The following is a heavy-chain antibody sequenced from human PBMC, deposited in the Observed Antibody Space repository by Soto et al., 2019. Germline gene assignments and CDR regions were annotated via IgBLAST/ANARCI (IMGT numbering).Heavy chain of an antibody. J-gene: IGHJ4*02. D-gene: IGHD3-16*01. CDR2: ISFDGSEQ. V-gene: IGHV3-33*01. CDR1: GFTFSGNG. Sequence: QVHLVESGGGVVQPGTSLRLSCAASGFTFSGNGMHWVRQAPGKGLEWVALISFDGSEQYYADSVQGRFTISRDNSKSRLDLQMNSLRAEDTAIYYCARDINDNAYFDWGQGTLVTVSS. CDR3: ARDINDNAYFD.